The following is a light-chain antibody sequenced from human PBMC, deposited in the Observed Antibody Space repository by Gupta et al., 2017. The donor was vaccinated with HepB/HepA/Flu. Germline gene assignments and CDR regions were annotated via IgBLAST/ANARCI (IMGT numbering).Light chain of an antibody. CDR3: QQDGSSPQN. CDR1: QSVSSSY. J-gene: IGKJ4*01. V-gene: IGKV3-20*01. CDR2: GAS. Sequence: EIVLTQSPGTLSLSPGERATLSCRASQSVSSSYLAWYQQKPGQAPRLLIYGASSRATGIPDRFSGSGSGTDFTLTISRLEPEDFAVYYCQQDGSSPQNFGGGTKVEIK.